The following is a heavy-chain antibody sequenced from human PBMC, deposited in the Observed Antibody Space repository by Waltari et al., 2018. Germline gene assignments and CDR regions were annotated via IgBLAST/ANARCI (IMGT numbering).Heavy chain of an antibody. V-gene: IGHV1-69*12. Sequence: QVQLVQSGAEVKQPGSSVKVSCQASAGTFGSYAITWVRQAPGQGLEWLGGVIPIYGTPNYEAKFQGRVTVSADASTTTAYLEVRSLKSEDTAVYYCAKREIGDPFDTWGQGTLVTVSS. CDR1: AGTFGSYA. J-gene: IGHJ3*02. CDR3: AKREIGDPFDT. CDR2: VIPIYGTP. D-gene: IGHD1-26*01.